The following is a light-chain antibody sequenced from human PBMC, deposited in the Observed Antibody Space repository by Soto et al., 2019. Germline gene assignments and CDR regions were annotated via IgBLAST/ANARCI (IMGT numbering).Light chain of an antibody. J-gene: IGKJ3*01. V-gene: IGKV1-9*01. CDR1: QAISSY. Sequence: IQLTQSPSSLSASVGDRVTITCRASQAISSYLAWYQQKPGKAPHLLIYAASTLYRGVPSRFSASGSGTDFTLTISSLQPEDFATYYCQQLKSYPRTFGPGTKVEIK. CDR3: QQLKSYPRT. CDR2: AAS.